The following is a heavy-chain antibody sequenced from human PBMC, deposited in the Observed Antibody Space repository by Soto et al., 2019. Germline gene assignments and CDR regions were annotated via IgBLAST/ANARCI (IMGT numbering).Heavy chain of an antibody. CDR3: ARVLGGSFYYFDS. V-gene: IGHV4-38-2*01. J-gene: IGHJ4*01. D-gene: IGHD1-26*01. CDR2: IHYLGST. Sequence: SETLSLTCAVSGYSISSGYYWGWIRQPPGKGLEWIASIHYLGSTYQNPSLKRRVNISVDTSKNQFSLKFSSVTAADTAVYYCARVLGGSFYYFDSWGHGTLVTSPQ. CDR1: GYSISSGYY.